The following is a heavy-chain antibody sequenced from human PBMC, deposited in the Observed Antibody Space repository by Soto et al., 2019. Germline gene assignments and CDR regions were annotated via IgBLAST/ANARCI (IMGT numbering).Heavy chain of an antibody. D-gene: IGHD5-12*01. V-gene: IGHV4-34*01. CDR2: IKDGGRT. CDR1: GGSLSGYY. Sequence: QVQLQQWGAGLLKPSETLSLNCAVNGGSLSGYYWSWIRQPPGKGLEWIGEIKDGGRTNYSPSLKSRATISSDTSNSQFSLRLYSVTAADTGVYYCERGQEGVVATHWAQGPLVTVSS. CDR3: ERGQEGVVATH. J-gene: IGHJ4*02.